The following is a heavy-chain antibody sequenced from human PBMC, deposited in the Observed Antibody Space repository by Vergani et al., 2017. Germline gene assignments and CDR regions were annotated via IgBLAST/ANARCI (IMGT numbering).Heavy chain of an antibody. CDR1: GFDFSDYY. J-gene: IGHJ4*02. CDR2: IKKQDGNDR. V-gene: IGHV3-7*03. Sequence: EVQLVESGGGLVQPGGSLRLSCVASGFDFSDYYMSWIRQAPGKGLEWVANIKKQDGNDRYYVGSVKGRFTISRDNAKNSLYLQMNSLRAEDTALYYCARERNAYYDFWSGYYTQYYFDYWGQGTLVTVSS. D-gene: IGHD3-3*01. CDR3: ARERNAYYDFWSGYYTQYYFDY.